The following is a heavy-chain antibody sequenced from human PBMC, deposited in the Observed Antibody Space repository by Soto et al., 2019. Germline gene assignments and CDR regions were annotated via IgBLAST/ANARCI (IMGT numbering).Heavy chain of an antibody. CDR1: GYSFTTYG. D-gene: IGHD2-2*01. Sequence: QVPLVQSGAEMMEPGASVRVSCKATGYSFTTYGLHWVRQAPGQRLEWMGWINAVNGNTEYSQELQGRVTITRDTSASTAYMELSSLTSEDTALYYCASGSSIRYTPIDYWGQGTLVSVSS. J-gene: IGHJ4*02. CDR3: ASGSSIRYTPIDY. V-gene: IGHV1-3*01. CDR2: INAVNGNT.